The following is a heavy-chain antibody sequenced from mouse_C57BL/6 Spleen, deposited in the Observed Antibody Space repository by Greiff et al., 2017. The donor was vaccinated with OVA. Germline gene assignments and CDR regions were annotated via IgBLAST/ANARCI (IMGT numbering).Heavy chain of an antibody. J-gene: IGHJ1*01. Sequence: VQLKESGPGLVKPSQSLSLTCSVTGYSITSGYYWHWIRQFPGNKLEWMGYISYDGSNNYNPSLKNRISITRDTSKNQFFLKLNSVTTEDTATYYCARALYSNYGYFDVWGAGATVTVSS. V-gene: IGHV3-6*01. D-gene: IGHD2-5*01. CDR2: ISYDGSN. CDR3: ARALYSNYGYFDV. CDR1: GYSITSGYY.